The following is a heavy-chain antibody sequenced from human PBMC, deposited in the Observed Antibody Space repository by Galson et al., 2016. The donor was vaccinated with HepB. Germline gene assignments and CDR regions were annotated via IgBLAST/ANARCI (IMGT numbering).Heavy chain of an antibody. J-gene: IGHJ2*01. Sequence: QSGAEVKKPGESLKISCKGSGYSFTSYWIAWVRQMPGKGLEWMGIIYPGDSDVVYSPAFQGQVTISADKSATTAYLQWSSLEASDTAMYYCASPYGSGSFPTPWYCNLWGRGTLVTVSS. D-gene: IGHD3-10*01. V-gene: IGHV5-51*01. CDR2: IYPGDSDV. CDR3: ASPYGSGSFPTPWYCNL. CDR1: GYSFTSYW.